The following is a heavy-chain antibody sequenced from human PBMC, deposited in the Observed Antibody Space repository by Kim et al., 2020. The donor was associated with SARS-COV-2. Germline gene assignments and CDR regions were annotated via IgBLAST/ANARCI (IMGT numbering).Heavy chain of an antibody. CDR2: IYYSGST. V-gene: IGHV4-59*08. CDR1: GGSISSYY. Sequence: SETLSLTCTVSGGSISSYYWSWIRQPPGKGLEWIGYIYYSGSTNYNPSLKSRVTISVDTSKNQFSLKLSSVTAADTAVYYCARVGRLRTGIAVAGTPNYYYYGMDVWGQGTTVTVSS. J-gene: IGHJ6*02. CDR3: ARVGRLRTGIAVAGTPNYYYYGMDV. D-gene: IGHD6-19*01.